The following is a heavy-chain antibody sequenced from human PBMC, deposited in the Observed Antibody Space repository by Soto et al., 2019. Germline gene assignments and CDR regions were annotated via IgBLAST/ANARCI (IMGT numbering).Heavy chain of an antibody. CDR3: ARDPSYYGMDV. CDR1: GYTFTSYA. J-gene: IGHJ6*02. V-gene: IGHV1-3*05. CDR2: INAGNGNT. Sequence: QVQLVQSEAEEKKPGASVKVSCKASGYTFTSYAMHWVRKAPGQRLEWKGWINAGNGNTKYSQKFQGRVTITRDTSASTAYMELSSLRSEDTAVYYCARDPSYYGMDVWGQGTTVTVSS.